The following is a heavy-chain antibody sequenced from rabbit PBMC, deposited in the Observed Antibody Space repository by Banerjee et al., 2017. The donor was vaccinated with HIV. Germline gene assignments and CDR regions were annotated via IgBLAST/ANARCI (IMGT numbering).Heavy chain of an antibody. V-gene: IGHV1S40*01. CDR1: GFSFSSSYY. CDR3: ARIAGTTYWTAYDL. Sequence: QSLEESGGDLVKPGASLTLTCTASGFSFSSSYYMCWVRQAPGKGLEWIACIYAGSSGSTYYASWAKGRFTISKTSSTTVTLQMTSLRAADTATYFCARIAGTTYWTAYDLWGPGTLVTVS. CDR2: IYAGSSGST. J-gene: IGHJ4*01. D-gene: IGHD8-1*01.